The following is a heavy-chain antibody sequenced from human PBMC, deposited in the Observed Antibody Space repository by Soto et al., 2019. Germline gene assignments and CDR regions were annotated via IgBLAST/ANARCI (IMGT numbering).Heavy chain of an antibody. V-gene: IGHV5-51*01. CDR3: ASAEDIVVVPSAIPGYFQH. Sequence: GESLKISCKASGYSFTSYWIGWVRQMPGKGLEWMGIIYPGDSETRYSPSFQAQVTISADKSITTAYLQWNSLKASDTAMYFCASAEDIVVVPSAIPGYFQHWGQGTLVTVS. J-gene: IGHJ1*01. CDR1: GYSFTSYW. D-gene: IGHD2-2*02. CDR2: IYPGDSET.